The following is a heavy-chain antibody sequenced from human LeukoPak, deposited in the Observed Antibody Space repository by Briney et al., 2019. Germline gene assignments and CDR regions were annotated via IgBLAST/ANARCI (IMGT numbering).Heavy chain of an antibody. CDR3: ASGIAAAHYLNPIFDY. V-gene: IGHV3-7*01. D-gene: IGHD6-13*01. Sequence: PGGSLRLSCAASGSTFSSYWMSWVRQAPGRGLEWVANIKQDGSEKYYVDSVKGRFTISRDNAKNSLYLQMNSLRAEDTAVYYCASGIAAAHYLNPIFDYWGQGTLVTVSS. CDR2: IKQDGSEK. J-gene: IGHJ4*02. CDR1: GSTFSSYW.